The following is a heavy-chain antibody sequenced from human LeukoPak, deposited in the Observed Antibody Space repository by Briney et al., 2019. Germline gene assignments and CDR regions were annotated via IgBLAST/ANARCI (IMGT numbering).Heavy chain of an antibody. CDR1: GGSISSSSYY. CDR3: ARGGEGHYYGSGSYYPNWFDP. Sequence: SETLSLTCTVSGGSISSSSYYWGWIRQPPGKGLEWIGSIYYSGSTYYNPSLKSRVTMSVDTSKNQFSLKLSSVTAADTAVYYCARGGEGHYYGSGSYYPNWFDPWGQGTLVTVSS. J-gene: IGHJ5*02. D-gene: IGHD3-10*01. CDR2: IYYSGST. V-gene: IGHV4-39*07.